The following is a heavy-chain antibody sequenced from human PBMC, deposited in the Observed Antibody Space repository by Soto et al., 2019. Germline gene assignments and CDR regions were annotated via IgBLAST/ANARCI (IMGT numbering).Heavy chain of an antibody. D-gene: IGHD3-3*01. V-gene: IGHV1-69*13. CDR1: GGTFRSYA. CDR2: IIPIFGTA. J-gene: IGHJ6*02. Sequence: SVKVSCKASGGTFRSYAISWVRQAPGQGLEWMGGIIPIFGTANYAQKFQGRVTITADESTRTAYMELSSLRSEDTAVYYCAREGTIFGVVTPDGMDVWGQGTTVTVSS. CDR3: AREGTIFGVVTPDGMDV.